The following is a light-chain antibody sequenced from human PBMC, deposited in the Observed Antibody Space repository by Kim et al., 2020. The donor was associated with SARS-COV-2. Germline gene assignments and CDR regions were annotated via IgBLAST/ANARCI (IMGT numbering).Light chain of an antibody. J-gene: IGKJ1*01. CDR3: QHYASNSPWT. CDR1: ESVSTR. Sequence: MGGEVIIICRARESVSTRLAWLQQKPGRDPKVLIYKASNLENGVPPRFSGGGSGTEFTLTISGLQHDDFATYYCQHYASNSPWTFGQGTKVDVK. CDR2: KAS. V-gene: IGKV1-5*03.